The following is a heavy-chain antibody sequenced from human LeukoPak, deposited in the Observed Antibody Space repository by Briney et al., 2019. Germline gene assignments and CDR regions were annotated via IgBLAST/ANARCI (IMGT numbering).Heavy chain of an antibody. CDR3: AKGGTYYYGSGRQHPFDY. V-gene: IGHV3-21*04. Sequence: PGGSLRLSCAASEFTFSSYSMNWVRQAPGKGLEWVSSISSSSSYIYYADSVKGRFTISRDNAKNSLYLQMNSLRAEDTALYYCAKGGTYYYGSGRQHPFDYWGQGTLVTVSS. CDR2: ISSSSSYI. CDR1: EFTFSSYS. D-gene: IGHD3-10*01. J-gene: IGHJ4*02.